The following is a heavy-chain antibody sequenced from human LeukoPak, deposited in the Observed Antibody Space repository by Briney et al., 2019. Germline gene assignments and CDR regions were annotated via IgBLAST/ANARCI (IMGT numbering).Heavy chain of an antibody. D-gene: IGHD2-15*01. V-gene: IGHV4-4*07. Sequence: SETLSLTCTVSGRSISSYYGSWIRQPAGKGLEWIGRIYTSGSTNYNPSLKSRVTMSADTSKNHFSLKLSSVTAADAAVYYCARDHIPYCSGGSCYSQTNWYFDLWGRGTLVTVSS. CDR1: GRSISSYY. CDR2: IYTSGST. J-gene: IGHJ2*01. CDR3: ARDHIPYCSGGSCYSQTNWYFDL.